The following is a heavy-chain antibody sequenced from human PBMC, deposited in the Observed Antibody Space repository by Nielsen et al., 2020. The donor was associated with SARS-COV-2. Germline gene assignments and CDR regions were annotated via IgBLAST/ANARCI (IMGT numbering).Heavy chain of an antibody. CDR3: ARDLPGTTGGFQH. D-gene: IGHD4-11*01. CDR1: GFTFSSYS. J-gene: IGHJ1*01. CDR2: ISSSSSYI. Sequence: GESLKISCAASGFTFSSYSMNWVRQAPGKGLEWVSSISSSSSYIYYADSVKGRFTISRDNAKNSLYLQMNSLRAEDTAVYYCARDLPGTTGGFQHWGQGTLVTVSS. V-gene: IGHV3-21*01.